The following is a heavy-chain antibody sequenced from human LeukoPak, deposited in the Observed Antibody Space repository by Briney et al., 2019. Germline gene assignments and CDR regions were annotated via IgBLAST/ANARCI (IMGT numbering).Heavy chain of an antibody. Sequence: GGSLRLSCSASGFTFTIYALHWIRQAPGKGLEFVSAISSNGGNTYYADSVKGRFTISRDNSKNTLYLQMSSLKPEDTAVYYCVKHARGFSFGTYYFDYWGQGTLVTVSS. CDR3: VKHARGFSFGTYYFDY. CDR2: ISSNGGNT. CDR1: GFTFTIYA. V-gene: IGHV3-64D*06. J-gene: IGHJ4*02. D-gene: IGHD5-18*01.